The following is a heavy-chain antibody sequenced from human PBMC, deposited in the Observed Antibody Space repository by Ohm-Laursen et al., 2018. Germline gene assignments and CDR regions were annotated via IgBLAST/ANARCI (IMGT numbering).Heavy chain of an antibody. Sequence: SLRLSCTASGFTFNSYSMNWVRQAPGKGLEWVSSISTSSGFMYYGDSVKGRFTISRDNAKNSLYLQMNSLRAEDTAVYYCAPQRRDGAGWGQGTLVTVSS. J-gene: IGHJ4*02. CDR2: ISTSSGFM. CDR1: GFTFNSYS. V-gene: IGHV3-21*04. D-gene: IGHD5-24*01. CDR3: APQRRDGAG.